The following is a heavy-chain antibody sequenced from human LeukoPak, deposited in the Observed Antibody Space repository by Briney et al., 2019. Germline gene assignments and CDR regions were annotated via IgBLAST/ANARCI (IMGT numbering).Heavy chain of an antibody. CDR2: INPNSGGT. CDR1: GYSFTSYG. CDR3: ARDYPAAILY. V-gene: IGHV1-2*06. D-gene: IGHD2-2*01. Sequence: GASVKVSCKASGYSFTSYGITWVRQAPGQGLEWMGRINPNSGGTNYAQKFQGRVTMTRDTSISTAYMELSRLRSDDTAVYYCARDYPAAILYWGQGTLVTVSS. J-gene: IGHJ4*02.